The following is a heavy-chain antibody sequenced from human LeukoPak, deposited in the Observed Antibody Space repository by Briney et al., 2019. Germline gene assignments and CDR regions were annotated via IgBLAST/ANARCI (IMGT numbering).Heavy chain of an antibody. CDR1: GFTCSRFA. Sequence: RRLSCAVSGFTCSRFAMHWVRQAPGKGLEWVAVISYTGSNKYYADSVQGRFTISRDNSKNTLYLEMNSLRPEDTAVYYCAKEYGTGWYYFDYWGQGTLVTVSS. CDR3: AKEYGTGWYYFDY. CDR2: ISYTGSNK. J-gene: IGHJ4*02. V-gene: IGHV3-30*18. D-gene: IGHD6-19*01.